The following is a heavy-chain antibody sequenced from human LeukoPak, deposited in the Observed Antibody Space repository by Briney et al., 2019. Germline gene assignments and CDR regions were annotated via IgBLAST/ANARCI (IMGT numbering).Heavy chain of an antibody. CDR2: IYHSGSS. CDR3: AKSSGSLFDP. CDR1: GYSISSGYY. J-gene: IGHJ5*02. V-gene: IGHV4-38-2*02. Sequence: PSETLSLTCTVSGYSISSGYYWGWIRQPPGKGLEWIVSIYHSGSSYYNPSLKSRVTISVDTSKNQSSLKLSSVTAADTAVYYCAKSSGSLFDPWGQGTLVTVSS. D-gene: IGHD3-10*01.